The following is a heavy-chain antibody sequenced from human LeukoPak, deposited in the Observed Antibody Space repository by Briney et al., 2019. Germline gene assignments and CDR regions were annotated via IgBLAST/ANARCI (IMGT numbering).Heavy chain of an antibody. Sequence: SGGSLRLSCAASGFTFTNAWMSWVRQAPGKGLEWVGRIKSKTDGGTTDYAAPVKGRFTISRDDSKNTLYLQMNSLETEDTAVYYCTNTVVVVVSTGFDYWGQGTLVTVSS. CDR2: IKSKTDGGTT. CDR1: GFTFTNAW. V-gene: IGHV3-15*01. D-gene: IGHD2-15*01. J-gene: IGHJ4*02. CDR3: TNTVVVVVSTGFDY.